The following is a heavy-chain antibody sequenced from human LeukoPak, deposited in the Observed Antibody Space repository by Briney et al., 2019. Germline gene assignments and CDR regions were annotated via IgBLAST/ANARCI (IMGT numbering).Heavy chain of an antibody. CDR1: GFTFSSYA. CDR2: ISYDGSNK. D-gene: IGHD2-15*01. J-gene: IGHJ6*02. CDR3: ARDPSTRKVVVVAGRGSYYYGMDV. V-gene: IGHV3-30*04. Sequence: PGGSLRLSRAASGFTFSSYAMHWVRQAPGKGLEWVAVISYDGSNKYYADSVKGRFTISRDNSKNTLYLQMNSLRAEDTAVYYCARDPSTRKVVVVAGRGSYYYGMDVWGQGTTVTVSS.